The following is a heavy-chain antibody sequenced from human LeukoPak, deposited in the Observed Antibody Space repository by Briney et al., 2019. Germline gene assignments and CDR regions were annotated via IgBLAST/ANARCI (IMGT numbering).Heavy chain of an antibody. CDR3: ARGSWYYAY. J-gene: IGHJ4*02. CDR1: GGSFSGYY. V-gene: IGHV4-34*01. Sequence: PSETLSLTCAAYGGSFSGYYWSWIRQSPGKGLEWIGEINHSGSTNYNPSLKGRVTISVDTSKNQFSLKLSSVTAADTAVYYCARGSWYYAYWGQGTPVTVSS. D-gene: IGHD2/OR15-2a*01. CDR2: INHSGST.